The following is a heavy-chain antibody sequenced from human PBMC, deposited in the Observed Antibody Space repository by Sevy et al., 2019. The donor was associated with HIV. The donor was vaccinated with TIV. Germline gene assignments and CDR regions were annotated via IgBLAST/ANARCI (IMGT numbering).Heavy chain of an antibody. CDR2: IYPGDSVT. CDR1: GYTFSNYW. Sequence: GESLKISCKGSGYTFSNYWIGWVLQMPGKGLEWMGVIYPGDSVTRYSPSFQGQVPMSADKSTSTAYLQWSSLKTSDTAIYYCARYPIVVVPAAEYYFDYWGQGTLVTVSS. CDR3: ARYPIVVVPAAEYYFDY. D-gene: IGHD2-2*01. V-gene: IGHV5-51*01. J-gene: IGHJ4*02.